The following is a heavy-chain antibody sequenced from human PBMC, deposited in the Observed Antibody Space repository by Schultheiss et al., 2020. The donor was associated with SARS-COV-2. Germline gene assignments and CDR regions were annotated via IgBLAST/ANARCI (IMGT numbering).Heavy chain of an antibody. V-gene: IGHV3-30-3*01. J-gene: IGHJ4*02. D-gene: IGHD3-22*01. CDR2: ISFDGTKT. CDR3: ARGLGINFYYDRWGPSEY. CDR1: GFTFISHA. Sequence: GGSLRLSCAASGFTFISHAMHWVRQAPGKGLEWVAIISFDGTKTYYGDSVKGRFTISRDNSKNTLYLQMNSLRPEDTAVYYCARGLGINFYYDRWGPSEYWGQGTLVTVSS.